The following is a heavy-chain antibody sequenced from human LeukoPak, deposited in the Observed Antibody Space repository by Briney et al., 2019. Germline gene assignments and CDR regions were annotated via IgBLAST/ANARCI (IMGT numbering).Heavy chain of an antibody. J-gene: IGHJ3*02. CDR1: GFTFSSYS. CDR3: AKDSGYSYGYAFDI. CDR2: ISSSSNSI. D-gene: IGHD5-18*01. Sequence: GGSLRLSCAASGFTFSSYSMNWVRQAPGKGLEWLSFISSSSNSIYYSDSAKGQFTISRDNAKNTLYLQMNSLRAEDTAVYYCAKDSGYSYGYAFDIWGQGTMVTVSS. V-gene: IGHV3-48*01.